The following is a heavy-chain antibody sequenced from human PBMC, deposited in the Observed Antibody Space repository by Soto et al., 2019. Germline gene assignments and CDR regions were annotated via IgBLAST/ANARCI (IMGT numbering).Heavy chain of an antibody. CDR2: ISAYNGNT. CDR3: VAARYWFDP. V-gene: IGHV1-18*01. Sequence: ASVKVSCKASGYTFTSYGISWVRQAPGQGLEWMGWISAYNGNTNYAQKLQGRVTMTTDTSTSTAYMELSSVTAADTAVYYCVAARYWFDPWGQGTLVTVSS. J-gene: IGHJ5*02. CDR1: GYTFTSYG. D-gene: IGHD6-6*01.